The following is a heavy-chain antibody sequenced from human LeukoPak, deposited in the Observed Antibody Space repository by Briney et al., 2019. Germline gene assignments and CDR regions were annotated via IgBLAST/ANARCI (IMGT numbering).Heavy chain of an antibody. Sequence: PSETLSLTCAVYGGSFSGYYWSWIRQPPGKGLEWIGEINHSGSTNYNPSLKSRVTMSVDTSKNQFSLKLSSVTAADTAVYYCARDVLAATGSFDYWGQGTQVTVSS. CDR1: GGSFSGYY. CDR2: INHSGST. D-gene: IGHD6-13*01. J-gene: IGHJ4*02. CDR3: ARDVLAATGSFDY. V-gene: IGHV4-34*01.